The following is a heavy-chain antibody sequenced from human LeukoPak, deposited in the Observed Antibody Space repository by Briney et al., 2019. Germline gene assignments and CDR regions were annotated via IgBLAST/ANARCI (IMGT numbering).Heavy chain of an antibody. CDR3: AKGDGYNQMGSTPDY. J-gene: IGHJ4*02. CDR1: GFTFDDYA. Sequence: GRSLRLSCAASGFTFDDYAMHWVRQAPGKGLEWVSGISWNSGSIAYADSVKGRFTISRDNAKNSLSPQMNSLRVEDTALYYCAKGDGYNQMGSTPDYWGQGTLVTVSS. CDR2: ISWNSGSI. V-gene: IGHV3-9*01. D-gene: IGHD5-24*01.